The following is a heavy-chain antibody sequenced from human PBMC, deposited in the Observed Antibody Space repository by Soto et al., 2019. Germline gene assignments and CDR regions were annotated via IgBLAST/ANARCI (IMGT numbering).Heavy chain of an antibody. D-gene: IGHD2-2*01. CDR1: GFTVSSNY. Sequence: GGSLRLSCAASGFTVSSNYMSWVRQAPGKGLEWVSVIYSGGSTYYADSVKGRFTISRDNSKNTLYHQMNSLRDEDTAVYYCSRDALGYCSSTSCYDAFDIWGQGTMVTVSS. J-gene: IGHJ3*02. CDR3: SRDALGYCSSTSCYDAFDI. CDR2: IYSGGST. V-gene: IGHV3-66*01.